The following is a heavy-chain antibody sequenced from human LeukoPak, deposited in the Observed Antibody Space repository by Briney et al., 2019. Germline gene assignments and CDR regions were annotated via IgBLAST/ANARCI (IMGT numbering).Heavy chain of an antibody. V-gene: IGHV1-2*02. D-gene: IGHD3-10*01. CDR1: GYTFAGYS. Sequence: EASVKVSCKASGYTFAGYSVHWVRQAPGQGLEWMGWINPNTGGTKYAQKFQGRFTMTSDTSINTAYMDLSSLRSDDTAVYYCSASRGTWGLTGFDPWGQGTLVTVSS. CDR2: INPNTGGT. CDR3: SASRGTWGLTGFDP. J-gene: IGHJ5*02.